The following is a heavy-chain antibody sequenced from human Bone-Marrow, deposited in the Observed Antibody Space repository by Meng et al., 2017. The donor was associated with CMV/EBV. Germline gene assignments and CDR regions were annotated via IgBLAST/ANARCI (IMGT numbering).Heavy chain of an antibody. J-gene: IGHJ4*01. CDR3: AREGWFGELGVRYFDY. CDR2: INSDGSST. D-gene: IGHD3-10*01. Sequence: LSLTCAASGFTFSSYWMHWVRQAPGKGLVWVSRINSDGSSTSYADSVKGRFTISRDNAKNTLYLQMNSLRAEDTAVYYCAREGWFGELGVRYFDYWGHGTLVTVSS. V-gene: IGHV3-74*01. CDR1: GFTFSSYW.